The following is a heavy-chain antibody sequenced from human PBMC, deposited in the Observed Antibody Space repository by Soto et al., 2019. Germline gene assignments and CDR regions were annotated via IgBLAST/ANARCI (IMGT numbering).Heavy chain of an antibody. CDR2: IIPIFRKT. J-gene: IGHJ4*01. CDR3: ARVPPGYCSGGTCYWYYFDY. D-gene: IGHD2-15*01. CDR1: GGSFSSDG. Sequence: SVKVSCKASGGSFSSDGIGWVRQAHGQGLEWMGGIIPIFRKTNYAQKFQGRVTITADESRSTTYRDLRSLRSEDTAIYYCARVPPGYCSGGTCYWYYFDYWG. V-gene: IGHV1-69*13.